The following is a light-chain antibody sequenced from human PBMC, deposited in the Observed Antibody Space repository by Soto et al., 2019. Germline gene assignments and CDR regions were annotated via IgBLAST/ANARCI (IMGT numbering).Light chain of an antibody. V-gene: IGLV2-14*01. J-gene: IGLJ2*01. CDR1: SSDVGGYNY. CDR2: DVS. CDR3: SSYTSSSTLDVV. Sequence: QSALTQPASVSGSPGQSITISCTGTSSDVGGYNYVSWYQQHPGKAPKLMIYDVSNRPSGVSNRFSGSKSGNTASLTISGIQAEDEAEYYCSSYTSSSTLDVVFGGGTKLTV.